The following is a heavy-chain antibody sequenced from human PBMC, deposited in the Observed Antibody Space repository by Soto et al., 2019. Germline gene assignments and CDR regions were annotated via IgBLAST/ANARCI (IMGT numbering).Heavy chain of an antibody. CDR3: ARETIDCSGGSCYRYYFDY. Sequence: SGPTLVNPTQTLTLTCTFSGFSLSTSGICVSWIRQPPGKALEWLALIDWDDDKCYSTSLKTRLTISKDTSKSQVVLTMTNMDPVDTATYYCARETIDCSGGSCYRYYFDYWGQGTLVTVSS. CDR2: IDWDDDK. V-gene: IGHV2-70*01. D-gene: IGHD2-15*01. J-gene: IGHJ4*02. CDR1: GFSLSTSGIC.